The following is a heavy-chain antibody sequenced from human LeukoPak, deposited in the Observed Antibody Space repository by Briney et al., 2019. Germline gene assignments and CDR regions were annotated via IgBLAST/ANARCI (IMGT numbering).Heavy chain of an antibody. CDR3: TPGPGGAFDI. CDR1: GGSISSSSYY. Sequence: SETLSLTCTVSGGSISSSSYYWSWIRQPPGKGLEWIGSIYYSGSTYYNPSLKSRVTISVDTSKNQFSLKLSSVTAADTAVYYCTPGPGGAFDIWGQGTMVTVSS. J-gene: IGHJ3*02. V-gene: IGHV4-39*01. CDR2: IYYSGST. D-gene: IGHD3-16*01.